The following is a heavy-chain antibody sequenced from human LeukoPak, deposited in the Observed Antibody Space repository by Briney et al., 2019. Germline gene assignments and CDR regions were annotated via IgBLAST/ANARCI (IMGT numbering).Heavy chain of an antibody. D-gene: IGHD6-13*01. Sequence: GSSVKVSCKACGGTFSSYAISWVRQAPGQGLEWMGGIIPIFGTANYAQKFQGRVTITADESTSTAYMELSSLRSEDTAVYYCATENPEQQLVEGTAFDTWGQGTMVTVSS. CDR1: GGTFSSYA. V-gene: IGHV1-69*01. J-gene: IGHJ3*02. CDR2: IIPIFGTA. CDR3: ATENPEQQLVEGTAFDT.